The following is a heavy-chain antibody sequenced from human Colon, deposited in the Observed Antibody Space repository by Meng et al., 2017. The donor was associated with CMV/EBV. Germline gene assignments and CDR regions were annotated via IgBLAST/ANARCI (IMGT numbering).Heavy chain of an antibody. CDR1: GFTFSSYW. Sequence: SGFTFSSYWMHWVRQAPGKGLVWVSRINTDGSSTDYADSVKGRFTISRDNAKNTLYLQMTSLRAEDTAVYYCARICSGATCAVGNWGQGTLVTVSS. CDR3: ARICSGATCAVGN. D-gene: IGHD2-15*01. CDR2: INTDGSST. V-gene: IGHV3-74*01. J-gene: IGHJ4*02.